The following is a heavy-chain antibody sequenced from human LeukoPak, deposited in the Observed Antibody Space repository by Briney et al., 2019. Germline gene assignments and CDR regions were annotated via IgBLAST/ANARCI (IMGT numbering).Heavy chain of an antibody. CDR2: IHFGVGT. CDR1: GGSFSSCTFY. CDR3: ARPGGRLARIPFDY. D-gene: IGHD6-19*01. V-gene: IGHV4-39*01. J-gene: IGHJ4*02. Sequence: SETLSLTCTFSGGSFSSCTFYWARNRPPTGMELEWIGSIHFGVGTYYNPSLKSRVTMSVDTSKNQFSLKVTSVTAADTAVYYCARPGGRLARIPFDYWGQGTLVTVSS.